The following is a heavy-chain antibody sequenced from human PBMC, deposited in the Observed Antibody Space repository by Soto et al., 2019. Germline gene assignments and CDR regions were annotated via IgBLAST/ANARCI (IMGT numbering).Heavy chain of an antibody. CDR1: GYTFTIYD. CDR3: AREAFNSSSGFLLYYYYMDV. Sequence: ASVKVSCKASGYTFTIYDINWVRQATGQGLEWMGWMNPNSGNTGYAQKFQGRVTMTRNTSISTAYMELSSLRSEDTAVYYCAREAFNSSSGFLLYYYYMDVWGKGTTLTVSS. J-gene: IGHJ6*03. CDR2: MNPNSGNT. V-gene: IGHV1-8*01. D-gene: IGHD6-6*01.